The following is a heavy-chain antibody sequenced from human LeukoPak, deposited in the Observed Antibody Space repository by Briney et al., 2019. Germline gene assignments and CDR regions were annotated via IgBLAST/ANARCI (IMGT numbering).Heavy chain of an antibody. CDR1: GFSVSSNY. Sequence: GGSLRLSCAASGFSVSSNYMSWVRQAPGKGLEWVSVIYSGGSTYYADSVKGRFTISRDNSKNSLYLQMNSLRAEDTAVYYCARNRRFEENPYYYYMDVWAKGTTVTVSS. CDR3: ARNRRFEENPYYYYMDV. CDR2: IYSGGST. J-gene: IGHJ6*03. D-gene: IGHD3-10*01. V-gene: IGHV3-53*01.